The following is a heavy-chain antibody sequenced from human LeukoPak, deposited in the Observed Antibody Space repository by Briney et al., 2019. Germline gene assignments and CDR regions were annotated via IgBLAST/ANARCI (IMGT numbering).Heavy chain of an antibody. CDR3: AKISSSIYYGMDV. D-gene: IGHD6-13*01. J-gene: IGHJ6*02. Sequence: SETLSLTCTVSGGSISGYYWSWIRQPPGKGLEWIGYIYYSGSTNYNPSLKSRVTISVDTSKNQFSLKLSSVTAADTALYYCAKISSSIYYGMDVWGQGTKVTVSS. V-gene: IGHV4-59*01. CDR1: GGSISGYY. CDR2: IYYSGST.